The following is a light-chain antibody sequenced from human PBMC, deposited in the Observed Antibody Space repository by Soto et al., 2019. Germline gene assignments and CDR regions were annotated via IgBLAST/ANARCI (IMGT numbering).Light chain of an antibody. V-gene: IGKV3-15*01. Sequence: IGITQSPSKLPGSPAARATLSCRASQSVSSNLAGDQQQPGRAPRILLYGESTRAAGIPAGFSGSGSGTKFTLPTISLLYDDVAAYYYWQYRNRSPITFGQGTRLEIK. CDR1: QSVSSN. CDR3: WQYRNRSPIT. J-gene: IGKJ5*01. CDR2: GES.